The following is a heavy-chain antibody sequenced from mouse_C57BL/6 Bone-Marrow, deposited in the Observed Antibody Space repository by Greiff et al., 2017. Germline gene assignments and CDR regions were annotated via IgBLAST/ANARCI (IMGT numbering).Heavy chain of an antibody. J-gene: IGHJ4*01. V-gene: IGHV5-6*01. CDR2: ISSGGSYT. CDR1: GFTFSSYG. CDR3: ARQGRGYAMDY. Sequence: EVKVVESGGDLVKPGGSLKLSCAASGFTFSSYGMSWVRQTPDKRLEWVATISSGGSYTYYPDSVKGRFPISRDNAKNTLYLQMGSLKSEDTAMYYCARQGRGYAMDYWGQGASVTVSS.